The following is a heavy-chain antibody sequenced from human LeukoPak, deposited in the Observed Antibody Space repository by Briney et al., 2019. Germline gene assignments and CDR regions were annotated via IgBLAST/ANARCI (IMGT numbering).Heavy chain of an antibody. Sequence: SETLSLTCTDSGGSISSYYWSWIRQPPGKGLEWIGYIYYSGSTNYNPSLKSRVTISVDTSKNQFSLKLSSVTAADTAVYYCARNGRAYYDILTGYRTDNWFDHWGQGTLVTVSS. CDR3: ARNGRAYYDILTGYRTDNWFDH. V-gene: IGHV4-59*08. J-gene: IGHJ5*02. D-gene: IGHD3-9*01. CDR2: IYYSGST. CDR1: GGSISSYY.